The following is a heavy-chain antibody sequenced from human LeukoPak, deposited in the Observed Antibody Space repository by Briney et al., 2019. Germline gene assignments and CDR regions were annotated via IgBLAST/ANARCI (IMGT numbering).Heavy chain of an antibody. CDR2: IDSSGTT. V-gene: IGHV4-4*07. CDR1: GGSFTTYY. D-gene: IGHD3-3*01. J-gene: IGHJ4*02. Sequence: SETLSLTCTVSGGSFTTYYWSWIRQPAGRGLEWIGHIDSSGTTNYNPSLKSRVTMSTDPSKNQFSLKLSSVTAADTAVYFCARDGGGRLEYFFDYWGQGTLVTVSS. CDR3: ARDGGGRLEYFFDY.